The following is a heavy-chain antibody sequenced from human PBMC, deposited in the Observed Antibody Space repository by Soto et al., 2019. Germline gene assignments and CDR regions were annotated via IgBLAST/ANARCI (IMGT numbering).Heavy chain of an antibody. CDR3: ARSQYYDFWSGYYQDAFDI. CDR2: MNPNSGNT. J-gene: IGHJ3*02. D-gene: IGHD3-3*01. CDR1: GYTFTSYD. V-gene: IGHV1-8*01. Sequence: VASVKVSCKASGYTFTSYDINWVRQATGQGLEWMGWMNPNSGNTGYAQKFQGRVTMTRNTSISTAYMELSSLRSEDTAVYYCARSQYYDFWSGYYQDAFDIWGQGTMVTVSS.